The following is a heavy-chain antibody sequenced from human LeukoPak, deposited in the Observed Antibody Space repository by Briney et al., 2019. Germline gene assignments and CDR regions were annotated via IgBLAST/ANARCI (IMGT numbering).Heavy chain of an antibody. V-gene: IGHV6-1*01. J-gene: IGHJ6*02. CDR1: GDSVSSNSAA. CDR3: ARIRARRYSSSGYDRSHYGMDV. Sequence: SQTLSLTCAISGDSVSSNSAAWNWISQSPSRGLDWQGKTYYSTNCNNDYAVSVKSRITINPDTSKNQVSLQLNSATPEDTAVYYCARIRARRYSSSGYDRSHYGMDVWGQGTTVTVSS. D-gene: IGHD6-13*01. CDR2: TYYSTNCNN.